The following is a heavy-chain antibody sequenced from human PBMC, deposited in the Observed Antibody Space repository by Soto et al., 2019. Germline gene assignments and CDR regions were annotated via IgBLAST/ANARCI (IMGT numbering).Heavy chain of an antibody. CDR3: AARIAAAGDYYYGMDV. CDR2: IIPIFGTA. Sequence: ASVKVSCKASGGTFSSYAISWVRQAPGQGLEWMGGIIPIFGTANYAQKFQGRVTITADESTSTAYMELSSLRSEDTAVYYCAARIAAAGDYYYGMDVWGQGTTVTVSS. V-gene: IGHV1-69*13. J-gene: IGHJ6*02. CDR1: GGTFSSYA. D-gene: IGHD6-13*01.